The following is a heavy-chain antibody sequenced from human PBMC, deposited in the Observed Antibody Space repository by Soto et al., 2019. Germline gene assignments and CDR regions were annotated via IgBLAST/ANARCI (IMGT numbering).Heavy chain of an antibody. CDR2: GYYTGGT. J-gene: IGHJ6*02. D-gene: IGHD1-1*01. V-gene: IGHV4-59*08. CDR1: SGPSSSHN. Sequence: QVQLQQSGPGLVKPSETLSLTCTVSSGPSSSHNWGWIRQPPGRGLEWIGYGYYTGGTSYNPSLKSRFTISADTSTNHISLTLSSVTAADTAVYYCVRQGIGNLHGLVDVWGQGTTVSVSS. CDR3: VRQGIGNLHGLVDV.